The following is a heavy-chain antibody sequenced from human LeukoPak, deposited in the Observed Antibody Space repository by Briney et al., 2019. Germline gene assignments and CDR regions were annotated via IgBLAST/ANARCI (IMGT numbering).Heavy chain of an antibody. CDR1: GGSFSGYY. V-gene: IGHV4-34*01. CDR3: ARGRGYYYGSGSYYLGYYMDV. D-gene: IGHD3-10*01. J-gene: IGHJ6*03. Sequence: SETLSLTCAVYGGSFSGYYWSWIRQPPGKGLEWIGDINHSGSTNYNPSLKSRVTISVDTSKNQFSLKLSSVTAADTAVYYCARGRGYYYGSGSYYLGYYMDVWGKGTTVTVSS. CDR2: INHSGST.